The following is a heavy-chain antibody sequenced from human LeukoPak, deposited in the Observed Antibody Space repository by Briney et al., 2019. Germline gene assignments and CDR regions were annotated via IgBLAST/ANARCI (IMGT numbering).Heavy chain of an antibody. CDR1: GFTVSSNY. CDR2: IYSGGST. CDR3: AREAVTRNYFDY. Sequence: GGSLRLSCAASGFTVSSNYMNWVRQAPGKGLEWVSVIYSGGSTHYADSVKGRFTISRDNPKNTLYLQMNSLRAEDTAVYYCAREAVTRNYFDYWGQGTLVTVSS. V-gene: IGHV3-53*01. D-gene: IGHD4-17*01. J-gene: IGHJ4*02.